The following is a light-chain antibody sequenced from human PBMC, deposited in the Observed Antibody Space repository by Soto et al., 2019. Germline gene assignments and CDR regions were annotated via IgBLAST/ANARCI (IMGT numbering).Light chain of an antibody. J-gene: IGKJ4*01. CDR3: QQYGSSPLT. CDR1: QSVSSNY. V-gene: IGKV3-20*01. CDR2: GAS. Sequence: ELVLTQSPGTLSLSPGERATLSCRASQSVSSNYLAWYQQKPGQAPRLLIYGASSRATGIPDRFSGSGSGTDFTLTISTLEPEDFVVYYCQQYGSSPLTFGGGTKVEIK.